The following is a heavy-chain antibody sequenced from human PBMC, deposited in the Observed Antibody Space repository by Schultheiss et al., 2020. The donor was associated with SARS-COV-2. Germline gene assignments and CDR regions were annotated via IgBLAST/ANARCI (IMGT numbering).Heavy chain of an antibody. D-gene: IGHD6-6*01. J-gene: IGHJ4*02. CDR3: ARDLSIATHPDYFDY. V-gene: IGHV3-21*01. Sequence: GGSLRLSCAASGFTFSTYSMNWVRQAPGKGLEWVSSISSSGLHIYYTDSVKGRFTISRDNAKNSLFLQMNSLRAEDTAVYYCARDLSIATHPDYFDYWGQGTLVTVSS. CDR1: GFTFSTYS. CDR2: ISSSGLHI.